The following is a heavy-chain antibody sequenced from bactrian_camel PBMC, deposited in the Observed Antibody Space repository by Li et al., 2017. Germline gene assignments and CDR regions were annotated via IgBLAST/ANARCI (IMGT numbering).Heavy chain of an antibody. Sequence: VQLVESGGGSVQAGGSLRLSCAASGSQKSRKYVAWFRQVPGYEREAVASIDTDFDTTVYGDFVKARFTISQDNAKTTVYLQMSSLQPEDTGMYYCAIGRIALSSGTVLWDEPTGQGTQVTVS. V-gene: IGHV3S40*01. J-gene: IGHJ4*01. CDR2: IDTDFDTT. D-gene: IGHD3*01. CDR1: GSQKSRKY.